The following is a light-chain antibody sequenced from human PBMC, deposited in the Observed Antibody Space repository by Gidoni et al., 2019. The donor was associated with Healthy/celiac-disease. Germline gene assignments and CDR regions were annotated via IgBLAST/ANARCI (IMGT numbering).Light chain of an antibody. CDR3: QQYNRRT. CDR2: DAS. V-gene: IGKV1-5*01. CDR1: QSISSW. J-gene: IGKJ1*01. Sequence: SASVGDRVTITCRASQSISSWLAWYQQKPGKAPKLLIYDASSLESGVPSRFSGSGSGTEFTLTISSLQPDDFATYYCQQYNRRTFDQGTKVEIK.